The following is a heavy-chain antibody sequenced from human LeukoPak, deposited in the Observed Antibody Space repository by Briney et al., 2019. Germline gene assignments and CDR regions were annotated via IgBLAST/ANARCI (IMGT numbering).Heavy chain of an antibody. Sequence: KPSETLSLTCNVSGGSVSNTGSYWGWIRQPPGKGLEWIGSIYYSGRTYHNPSLKSRVTISVDTSKSHFSLKVNSVTAADTGVYYCARLKGSVDYMDVWGKGTTVTVSS. D-gene: IGHD3-10*01. V-gene: IGHV4-39*02. CDR3: ARLKGSVDYMDV. CDR2: IYYSGRT. J-gene: IGHJ6*03. CDR1: GGSVSNTGSY.